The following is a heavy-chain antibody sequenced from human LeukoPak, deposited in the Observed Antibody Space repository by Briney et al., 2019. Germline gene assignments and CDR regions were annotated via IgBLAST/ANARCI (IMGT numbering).Heavy chain of an antibody. CDR3: ASSEAVAGTGNFDY. V-gene: IGHV3-NL1*01. CDR2: IYSGGST. Sequence: PGRSLRLSCAASGFTFSNYGMHWVRQAPGKGLEWVSVIYSGGSTHYADSVKGRFTVSRDNSKNTLYLQMNSLRAEDTAVYYCASSEAVAGTGNFDYWGQGTLVTVSS. J-gene: IGHJ4*02. D-gene: IGHD6-19*01. CDR1: GFTFSNYG.